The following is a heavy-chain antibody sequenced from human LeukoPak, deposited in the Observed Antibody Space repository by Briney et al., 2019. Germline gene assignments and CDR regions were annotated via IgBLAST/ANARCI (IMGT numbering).Heavy chain of an antibody. CDR3: ARDAGTFYNWYDP. J-gene: IGHJ5*02. V-gene: IGHV4-38-2*01. CDR2: IYYSGST. CDR1: GFTFINYA. Sequence: GSLRLSCAASGFTFINYAMTWVRQPPGKGLEWIGSIYYSGSTYYNPSLKSRVTISVDTSKNQFSLKLSSVTAADTAVYYCARDAGTFYNWYDPWGQGTLVTVSS. D-gene: IGHD3-16*01.